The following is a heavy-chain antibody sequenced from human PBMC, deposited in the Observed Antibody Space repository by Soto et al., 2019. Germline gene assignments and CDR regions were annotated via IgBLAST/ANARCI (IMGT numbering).Heavy chain of an antibody. CDR3: ARAFYGMDV. CDR2: IDWEDTK. Sequence: ESGPTLVHPTQTLTLTCTFSGFSLSTSQVGVGWIRQPPGKALEWLARIDWEDTKLYSSSLKTRLTISRDTSKNQVVLTMTSMDPADTGTYYCARAFYGMDVWGQGTTVTVSS. V-gene: IGHV2-70*04. J-gene: IGHJ6*02. CDR1: GFSLSTSQVG.